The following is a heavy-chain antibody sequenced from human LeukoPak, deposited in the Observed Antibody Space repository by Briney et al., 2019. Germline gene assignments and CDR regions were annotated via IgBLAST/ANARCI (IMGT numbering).Heavy chain of an antibody. J-gene: IGHJ4*02. CDR3: ARVYYDILTGYYTFDY. V-gene: IGHV4-4*02. CDR1: GGSITNTNY. D-gene: IGHD3-9*01. CDR2: VNLQGST. Sequence: SETLSLTCGVSGGSITNTNYWTWVRQPPGKGLEWIGEVNLQGSTNYNPSLMGRVAISVDTSENHISLQLTSVTAADTAVYYCARVYYDILTGYYTFDYWGQGTLVTVSS.